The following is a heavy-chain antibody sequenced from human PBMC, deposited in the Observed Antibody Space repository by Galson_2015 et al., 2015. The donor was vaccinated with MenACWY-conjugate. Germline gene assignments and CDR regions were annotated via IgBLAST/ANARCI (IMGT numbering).Heavy chain of an antibody. V-gene: IGHV2-70*01. CDR2: IDWDDDK. CDR1: GFSLSTSGMC. Sequence: PALVKPTQTLTLTCTFSGFSLSTSGMCVSWIRQPPGKALEWLALIDWDDDKYYSTSLKTRLTISKDTSKNQVVLTMTNMDPVDTATYYCARNVVPPYYYGMDVWGQGTTVTVSS. D-gene: IGHD2-15*01. J-gene: IGHJ6*02. CDR3: ARNVVPPYYYGMDV.